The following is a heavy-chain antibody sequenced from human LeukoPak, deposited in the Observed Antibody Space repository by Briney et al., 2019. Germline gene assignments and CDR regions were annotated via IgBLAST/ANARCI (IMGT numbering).Heavy chain of an antibody. Sequence: SETLSLTCTVSGGSISSYYWSWIRQPAGKGLEWIGRIYTSGSTNYNPSLKSRVTMSVDTSKNQFSLKLSSVTAADTAVYYCARNYDFWSGYYKAYYYYYMDVWGKGTSVTVSS. V-gene: IGHV4-4*07. CDR1: GGSISSYY. CDR3: ARNYDFWSGYYKAYYYYYMDV. CDR2: IYTSGST. J-gene: IGHJ6*03. D-gene: IGHD3-3*01.